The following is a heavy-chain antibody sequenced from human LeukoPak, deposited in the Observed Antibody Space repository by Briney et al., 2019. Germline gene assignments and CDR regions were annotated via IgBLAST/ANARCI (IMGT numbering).Heavy chain of an antibody. D-gene: IGHD3-22*01. J-gene: IGHJ4*02. CDR2: IYHSGST. V-gene: IGHV4-4*02. Sequence: PSGTLSLTCAVSGGSISSSNWWSWVRQPPGKGLEWIGEIYHSGSTNYNPSLKSRVTISVDKSKNQFSLKLSSVTAADTAVYYCARDPGFYYYDSSGLDYWGQGTLVTVSS. CDR3: ARDPGFYYYDSSGLDY. CDR1: GGSISSSNW.